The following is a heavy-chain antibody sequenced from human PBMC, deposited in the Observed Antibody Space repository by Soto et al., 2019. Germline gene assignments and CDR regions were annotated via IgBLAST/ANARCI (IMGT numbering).Heavy chain of an antibody. CDR2: IYYSGST. CDR3: SSGTPQTTISSFYF. Sequence: SKTLYITCTVSGGSLNSMDYYWSWIRQSPGGGLEWIGYIYYSGSTYYNPSLKSRVIISVDTSKNQFSLKMNSVTAADTAVYYVSSGTPQTTISSFYFWGQGTRVAVS. CDR1: GGSLNSMDYY. D-gene: IGHD2-15*01. V-gene: IGHV4-30-4*01. J-gene: IGHJ4*02.